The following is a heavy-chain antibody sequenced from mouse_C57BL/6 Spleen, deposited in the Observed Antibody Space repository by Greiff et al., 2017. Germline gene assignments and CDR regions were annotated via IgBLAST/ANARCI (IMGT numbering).Heavy chain of an antibody. V-gene: IGHV5-4*03. J-gene: IGHJ2*01. D-gene: IGHD1-1*01. CDR2: ISDGGSYT. CDR1: GFTFSSYA. CDR3: ARGFTTVVATPFDY. Sequence: EVMLVESGGGLVKPGGSLKLSCAASGFTFSSYAMSWVRQTPEKRLEWVATISDGGSYTYYPDNVKGRFTISRDNAKNNLYLQMSHLKSEDTAMYYCARGFTTVVATPFDYWGQGTTLTVSS.